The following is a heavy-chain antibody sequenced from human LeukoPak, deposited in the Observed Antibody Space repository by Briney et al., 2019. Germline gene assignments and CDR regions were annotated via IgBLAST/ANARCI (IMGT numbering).Heavy chain of an antibody. D-gene: IGHD2-2*01. V-gene: IGHV3-23*01. CDR3: AKAHCSSTSCSTDY. CDR1: GFTFSSYA. Sequence: GGSLRLSRAASGFTFSSYAMSWVRQAPGKGLEWVSAISGSGGSTYYADSVKGRFTISRDNSKNTLYLQMNSLRAEDTAVYYCAKAHCSSTSCSTDYWGQGTLVTVSS. CDR2: ISGSGGST. J-gene: IGHJ4*02.